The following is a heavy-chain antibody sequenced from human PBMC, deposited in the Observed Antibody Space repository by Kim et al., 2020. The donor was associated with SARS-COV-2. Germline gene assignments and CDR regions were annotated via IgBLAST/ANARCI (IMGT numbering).Heavy chain of an antibody. CDR3: TTERIYYDSSGYHILSVYYYYGMDV. V-gene: IGHV3-15*01. D-gene: IGHD3-22*01. J-gene: IGHJ6*02. CDR2: IKSKTDGGTT. CDR1: GFTFSNAW. Sequence: GGSLRLSCAPSGFTFSNAWMSWVRQAPGKGLEWVGRIKSKTDGGTTDYAAPVKGRFTISRDDSKNTLYLQMNSLKTEDTAVYYCTTERIYYDSSGYHILSVYYYYGMDVWGQGTTVTVSS.